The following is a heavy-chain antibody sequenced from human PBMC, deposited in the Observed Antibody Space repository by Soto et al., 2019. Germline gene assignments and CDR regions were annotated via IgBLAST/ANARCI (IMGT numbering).Heavy chain of an antibody. CDR1: GFTFSSYA. D-gene: IGHD5-18*01. Sequence: GGSLRLSCAASGFTFSSYAMHWVRQAPGKGLEWVAVISYDGSNKYYADSVKGRFTISRDNSKNTLYLQMNSLRAEDTAVYYCARDREDTAPIDYYYYGMDVWGQGTTVTVSS. J-gene: IGHJ6*02. V-gene: IGHV3-30-3*01. CDR3: ARDREDTAPIDYYYYGMDV. CDR2: ISYDGSNK.